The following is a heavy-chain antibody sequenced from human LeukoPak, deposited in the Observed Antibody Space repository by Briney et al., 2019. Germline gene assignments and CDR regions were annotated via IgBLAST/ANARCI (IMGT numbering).Heavy chain of an antibody. Sequence: GASVKVSCKXSGYTLTQLSVHWVRQAPGKGLEWMGGCDVEDGEIIYAQKFQGRVTMTEDTSTDTAYMELSSLRSEDTAVYYCATNRQIMILGVVIMPAFDIWGQGTMVTASS. J-gene: IGHJ3*02. D-gene: IGHD3-3*01. V-gene: IGHV1-24*01. CDR1: GYTLTQLS. CDR3: ATNRQIMILGVVIMPAFDI. CDR2: CDVEDGEI.